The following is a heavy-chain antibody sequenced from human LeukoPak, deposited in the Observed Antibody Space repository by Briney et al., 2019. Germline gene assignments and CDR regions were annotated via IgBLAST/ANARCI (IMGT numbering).Heavy chain of an antibody. CDR3: AFTGPWSPFDI. D-gene: IGHD1-1*01. Sequence: PGGSLRLSCAVSEFTFSDAWMSWVRQAPGKGLEWVSYISSSGSTIYYADSVKGRFTISRDNAKNSLYLQMNSLRAEDTAVYYCAFTGPWSPFDIWGQGTMVTVSS. J-gene: IGHJ3*02. CDR1: EFTFSDAW. CDR2: ISSSGSTI. V-gene: IGHV3-11*04.